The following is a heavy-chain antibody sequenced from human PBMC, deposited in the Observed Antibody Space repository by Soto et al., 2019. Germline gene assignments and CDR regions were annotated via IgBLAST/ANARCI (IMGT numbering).Heavy chain of an antibody. CDR2: IIPILGIA. CDR1: GGTFSSYT. CDR3: ARGGYSGYDFYYYYYMDV. J-gene: IGHJ6*03. D-gene: IGHD5-12*01. Sequence: QVQLVQSGAEVKKPGSSVKVSCKASGGTFSSYTISWVRQAPGQGLEWMGRIIPILGIANYAQKFQGRVTITADQSTSTAYMELSSLRSEDTAVYYCARGGYSGYDFYYYYYMDVWGKGTTVTVSS. V-gene: IGHV1-69*02.